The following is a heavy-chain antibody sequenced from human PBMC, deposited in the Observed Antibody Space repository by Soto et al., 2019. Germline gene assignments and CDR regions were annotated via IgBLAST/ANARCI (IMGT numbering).Heavy chain of an antibody. D-gene: IGHD5-12*01. CDR1: GGSFSSYA. J-gene: IGHJ5*02. CDR3: QYDYKWFDP. CDR2: IIPIFGTA. V-gene: IGHV1-69*13. Sequence: PVKVSCKASGGSFSSYAISWVRQAPGQGLEWMGGIIPIFGTANYAQKFQGRVTITADESTSTAYMELSSLRSEDTAVYYCQYDYKWFDPWGQGTLVTVSS.